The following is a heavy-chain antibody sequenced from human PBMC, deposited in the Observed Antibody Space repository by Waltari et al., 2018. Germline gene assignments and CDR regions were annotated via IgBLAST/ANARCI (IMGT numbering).Heavy chain of an antibody. V-gene: IGHV4-59*11. CDR2: IYYSGST. J-gene: IGHJ4*02. CDR3: ARDRGGSGSYYGY. CDR1: GGSFSSHY. D-gene: IGHD3-10*01. Sequence: QVQLQESGPGLVKPSETLSLTCTVSGGSFSSHYWRWIRQPPGKGLEWIGYIYYSGSTNYNPSLKSRVTISVDTSKNQFSLKLSSVTAADTAVYYCARDRGGSGSYYGYWGQGTLVTVSS.